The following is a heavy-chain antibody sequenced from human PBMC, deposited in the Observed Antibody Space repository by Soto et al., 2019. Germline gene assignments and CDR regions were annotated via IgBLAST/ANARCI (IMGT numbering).Heavy chain of an antibody. CDR3: ARDRDSSGWYERSFDY. V-gene: IGHV1-2*02. D-gene: IGHD6-19*01. CDR1: GYTFTGYY. J-gene: IGHJ4*02. CDR2: INPNSGGT. Sequence: GASVKVSCKASGYTFTGYYMHCVRQAPGQGLEWMGWINPNSGGTNYAQKFQGRVTMTRDTSISTAYMELSRLRSDDTAVYYCARDRDSSGWYERSFDYWGQGTLVTVSS.